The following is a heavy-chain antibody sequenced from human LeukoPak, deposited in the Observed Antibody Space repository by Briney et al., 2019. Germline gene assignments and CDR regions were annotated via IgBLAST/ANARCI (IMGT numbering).Heavy chain of an antibody. CDR1: GGSISSGGYS. CDR2: IYHSGST. D-gene: IGHD3-22*01. CDR3: ARHYYDSSGYYYFDY. Sequence: SQTLSLTCAVSGGSISSGGYSWSWIRQPPGKGLEWIGYIYHSGSTYYNPSLKSRVTISVDRSKNQFSLKLSPVTAADTAVYYCARHYYDSSGYYYFDYWGQGTLVTVSS. J-gene: IGHJ4*02. V-gene: IGHV4-30-2*01.